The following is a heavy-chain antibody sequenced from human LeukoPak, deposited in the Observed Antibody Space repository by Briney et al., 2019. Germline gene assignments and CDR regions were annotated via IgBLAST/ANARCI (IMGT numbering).Heavy chain of an antibody. D-gene: IGHD3-9*01. J-gene: IGHJ4*02. V-gene: IGHV1-46*01. Sequence: ASVKVSCKASGGTFSSYAISWVRQAPGQGLEWMGIINPSGGSTSYAQKFQGRVTMTRDTSTSTVYMELSSLRSEDTAVYYCARLTETGYWGQGTLVTVSS. CDR3: ARLTETGY. CDR1: GGTFSSYA. CDR2: INPSGGST.